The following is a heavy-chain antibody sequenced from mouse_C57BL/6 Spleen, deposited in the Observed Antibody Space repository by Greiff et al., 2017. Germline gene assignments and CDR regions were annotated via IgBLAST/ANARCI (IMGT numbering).Heavy chain of an antibody. V-gene: IGHV1-52*01. CDR2: IDPSDSET. D-gene: IGHD1-1*01. Sequence: QVHVKQPGAELVRPGSSVKLSCKASGYTFTSYWMHWVKQRPIQGLEWIGNIDPSDSETHYNQKFKDKATLTVDKSSSTAYMQLSSLTSEDSAVYYCARRKFITTVVGYFDVWGTGTTVTVSS. J-gene: IGHJ1*03. CDR1: GYTFTSYW. CDR3: ARRKFITTVVGYFDV.